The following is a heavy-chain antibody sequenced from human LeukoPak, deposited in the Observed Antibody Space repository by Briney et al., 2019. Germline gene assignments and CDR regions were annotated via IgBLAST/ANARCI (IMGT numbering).Heavy chain of an antibody. CDR1: GFTFSSNA. V-gene: IGHV3-23*01. Sequence: GSLRLSCAASGFTFSSNAMNWVRQAPGKGLEWLSGMSRSGGSIYNADSVKGRFTISRDNSKNTLYLQMNSLRDDDTAVYYCARDIGYFDHWGQGTLVTVSS. CDR3: ARDIGYFDH. CDR2: MSRSGGSI. D-gene: IGHD1-26*01. J-gene: IGHJ4*02.